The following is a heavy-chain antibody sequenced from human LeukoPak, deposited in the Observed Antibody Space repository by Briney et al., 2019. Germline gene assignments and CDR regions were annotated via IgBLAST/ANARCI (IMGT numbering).Heavy chain of an antibody. CDR1: GFTFSSYG. J-gene: IGHJ4*02. D-gene: IGHD3-3*01. Sequence: GGSLRLSCAASGFTFSSYGMHWVRQAPGKGLKWVAFIRYDGSNKYYADSVKGRFTISRDNSKNTLYLQMNSLRAEDTAVYYCAKDSLPYDFWSGYYTGYGVTQIDYWGQGTLVTVSS. CDR3: AKDSLPYDFWSGYYTGYGVTQIDY. V-gene: IGHV3-30*02. CDR2: IRYDGSNK.